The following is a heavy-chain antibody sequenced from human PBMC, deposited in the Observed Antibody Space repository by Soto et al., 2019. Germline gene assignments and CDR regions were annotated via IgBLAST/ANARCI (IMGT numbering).Heavy chain of an antibody. V-gene: IGHV4-59*01. CDR2: ISYSGTT. J-gene: IGHJ4*02. CDR3: AREGYNFGPFDY. D-gene: IGHD5-18*01. CDR1: GGSLSSYY. Sequence: SETLSLTCTVSGGSLSSYYWSWIRRPPGMGLEWIASISYSGTTNYNSSLKSRVTISIDTSKSQFSLKFNSVTAADTAVYYCAREGYNFGPFDYWGQGALVTVS.